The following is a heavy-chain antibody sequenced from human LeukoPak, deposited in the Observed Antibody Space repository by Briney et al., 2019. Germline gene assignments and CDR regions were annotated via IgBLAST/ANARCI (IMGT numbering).Heavy chain of an antibody. CDR3: ARTITVTTGFDY. CDR1: GFTFSSYS. J-gene: IGHJ4*02. CDR2: ISSSRSYI. D-gene: IGHD4-17*01. V-gene: IGHV3-21*01. Sequence: PGGXLRLSCAASGFTFSSYSMNWVRQAPGKGLEWVSSISSSRSYIYYADSVKGRFTISRDNAKNSLYLQMNSLRAEDTAVYYCARTITVTTGFDYWGQGTLVTVSS.